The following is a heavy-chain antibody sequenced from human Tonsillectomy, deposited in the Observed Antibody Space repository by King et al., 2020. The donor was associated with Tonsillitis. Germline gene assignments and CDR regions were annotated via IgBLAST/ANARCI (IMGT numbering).Heavy chain of an antibody. J-gene: IGHJ5*02. D-gene: IGHD3-10*01. CDR3: ARGSWYYYGSGSYYKAHNWFDP. CDR1: GYSISSAYY. Sequence: QLQESGPGLVEPSETLSLTCAVSGYSISSAYYWGWIRQPPGKGLEWIGSIYHSGSTDYNPSPKSRVTISVDTSKNQFSLKLSSVTAADTAVYYCARGSWYYYGSGSYYKAHNWFDPWGQGTLVTVSS. V-gene: IGHV4-38-2*01. CDR2: IYHSGST.